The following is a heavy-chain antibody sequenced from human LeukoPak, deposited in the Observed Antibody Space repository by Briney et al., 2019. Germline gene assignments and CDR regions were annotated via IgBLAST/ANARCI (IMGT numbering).Heavy chain of an antibody. D-gene: IGHD2-2*01. CDR1: GYSISSGYY. J-gene: IGHJ5*02. V-gene: IGHV4-38-2*02. CDR2: IYHSGST. Sequence: SETLSLTCTVSGYSISSGYYWGWIRQPPGKGLEWIGSIYHSGSTYYNPSLKSRVTISVDTSKNQFSLKLSSVTAADTAVYYCARSQPYNWFDPWGQGTLVTVSS. CDR3: ARSQPYNWFDP.